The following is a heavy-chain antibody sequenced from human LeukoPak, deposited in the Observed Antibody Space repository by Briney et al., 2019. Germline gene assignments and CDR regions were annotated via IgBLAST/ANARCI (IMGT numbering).Heavy chain of an antibody. CDR1: GDSISSSSYY. D-gene: IGHD1-26*01. CDR2: GGNSGGT. J-gene: IGHJ5*02. Sequence: SETLSLTCTVSGDSISSSSYYWGWIRQPPGKGLEWIGEGGNSGGTKFNPSLKSRVTISADTSKNQFSLKLSSVTAADTAVYYCAKNGQSGFSFDPWGQGTLVTVSS. V-gene: IGHV4-39*07. CDR3: AKNGQSGFSFDP.